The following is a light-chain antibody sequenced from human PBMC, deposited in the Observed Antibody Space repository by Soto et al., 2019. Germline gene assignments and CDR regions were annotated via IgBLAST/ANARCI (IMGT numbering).Light chain of an antibody. V-gene: IGLV2-14*01. CDR2: DVS. Sequence: QSALTQPASVSGSPGQSITISCTGTSSDVGGYNYVSWYQQHPGKAPKPMIYDVSNRPSGVSNRFSGSKSGNTASLTISGLQPEDEADYYCSSYTSSSTLVVFGGGTKLTVL. CDR1: SSDVGGYNY. CDR3: SSYTSSSTLVV. J-gene: IGLJ2*01.